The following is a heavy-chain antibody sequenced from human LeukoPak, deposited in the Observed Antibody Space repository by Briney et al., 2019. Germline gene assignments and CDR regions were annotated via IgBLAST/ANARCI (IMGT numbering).Heavy chain of an antibody. Sequence: SETLSLTCTVSGGSISSSSYYWGWIRQPPGKGLEWIGSIYYSGSTYYNPSLKSRVTISVDTSKNQFSLKLSSVTAADTAVYYCARHPAYYYGSGSRYYFDYWGQGTLVTVSS. V-gene: IGHV4-39*01. CDR1: GGSISSSSYY. CDR3: ARHPAYYYGSGSRYYFDY. CDR2: IYYSGST. D-gene: IGHD3-10*01. J-gene: IGHJ4*02.